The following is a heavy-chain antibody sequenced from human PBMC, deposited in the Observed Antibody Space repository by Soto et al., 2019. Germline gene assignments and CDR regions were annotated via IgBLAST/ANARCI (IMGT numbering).Heavy chain of an antibody. V-gene: IGHV2-5*02. D-gene: IGHD2-2*01. CDR1: GFSLSTSGVR. CDR2: IYWDDDK. CDR3: AHSRWVYCSTTSCPYYFDY. Sequence: QITLKESGPTLVKPTQTLTLTCTFSGFSLSTSGVRVGWIRQPPGKALEWLALIYWDDDKRYSPSLKSRLTITKDTSKNQEVLTMTNMDPVDTATYYCAHSRWVYCSTTSCPYYFDYWGQGTLVTVSS. J-gene: IGHJ4*02.